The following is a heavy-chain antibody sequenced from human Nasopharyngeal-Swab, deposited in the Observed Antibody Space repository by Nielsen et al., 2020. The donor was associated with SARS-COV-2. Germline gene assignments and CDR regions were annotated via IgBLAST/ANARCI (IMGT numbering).Heavy chain of an antibody. D-gene: IGHD3-3*01. CDR2: ISYDGSNK. CDR3: AEGLYDFWSGRAYMDV. V-gene: IGHV3-30*18. Sequence: GGSLRLSCAASGFTFSSYGMHWVRQAPGKGLEWVAVISYDGSNKYYADSVKGRFTISRDNSKNTLYLQMNSLRAEDTVVYYCAEGLYDFWSGRAYMDVWGKGTTVTVSS. CDR1: GFTFSSYG. J-gene: IGHJ6*03.